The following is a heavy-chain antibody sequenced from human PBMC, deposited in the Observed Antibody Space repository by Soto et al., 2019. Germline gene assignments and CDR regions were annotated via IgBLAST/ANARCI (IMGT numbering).Heavy chain of an antibody. D-gene: IGHD2-2*01. CDR3: ARSQGSSTSLEIYYYYYYGMDV. V-gene: IGHV1-69*01. CDR1: GGTFSSYA. CDR2: IIPISGTA. Sequence: QVQLVQSGAEVKKPGSSVKVSCKASGGTFSSYAISWVRQAPGQGLEWMGGIIPISGTANYAQKFQGIFTITADESTSTAYMELSSLRSEDTAVYYCARSQGSSTSLEIYYYYYYGMDVWGQGTTVTVSS. J-gene: IGHJ6*02.